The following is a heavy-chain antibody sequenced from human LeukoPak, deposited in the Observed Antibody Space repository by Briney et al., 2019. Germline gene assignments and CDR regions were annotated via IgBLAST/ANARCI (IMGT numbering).Heavy chain of an antibody. J-gene: IGHJ4*02. CDR1: GFSLSTSGMR. D-gene: IGHD3-10*01. Sequence: SGPALVKPTQTLTLTCTFSGFSLSTSGMRVSWIRQPPGEALEWLARIDWDDDKFYSTSLKTRLTISKDTSKNQVVLTMTNMDPVDTATYYCARYGSGLYFDYWGQGTLVTVSS. CDR2: IDWDDDK. CDR3: ARYGSGLYFDY. V-gene: IGHV2-70*04.